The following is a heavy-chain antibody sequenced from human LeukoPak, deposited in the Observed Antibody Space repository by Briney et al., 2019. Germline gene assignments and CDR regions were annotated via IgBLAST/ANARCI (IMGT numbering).Heavy chain of an antibody. CDR1: GFTFSSYG. J-gene: IGHJ5*02. V-gene: IGHV3-23*01. CDR3: AKDDGLIMFSS. CDR2: ITGSGGST. Sequence: GGSLRLSCAASGFTFSSYGMSWVRQAPGKGLEWVSGITGSGGSTYYAGSVKGRFTISRDNSKNTLYLQVNSLRAEDTAVYYCAKDDGLIMFSSWGQGTLVTVSS. D-gene: IGHD3-16*01.